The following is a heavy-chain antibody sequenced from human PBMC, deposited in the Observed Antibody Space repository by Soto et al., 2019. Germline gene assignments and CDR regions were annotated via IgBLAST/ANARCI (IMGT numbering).Heavy chain of an antibody. CDR2: ISSSGNTI. Sequence: QVHLVESGGGLAKPGGSLRLSCAASGFTFSDDFMSWIRQAPGKGLEWVSDISSSGNTIYYADSVKGRFTISRDNAKSSLYLQMNSLRDEDTAVYYCARRRHCSYNSCSRIDYWGQGTLVTVSS. J-gene: IGHJ4*02. CDR3: ARRRHCSYNSCSRIDY. CDR1: GFTFSDDF. V-gene: IGHV3-11*01. D-gene: IGHD2-2*01.